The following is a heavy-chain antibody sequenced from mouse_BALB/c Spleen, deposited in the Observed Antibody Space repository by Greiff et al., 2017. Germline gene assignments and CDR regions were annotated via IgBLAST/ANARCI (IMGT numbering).Heavy chain of an antibody. V-gene: IGHV14-3*02. CDR3: ARSDPDYFDY. CDR1: GFNIKDTY. CDR2: IDPANGNT. Sequence: EVQLQESGAELVKPGTSVKLSCTASGFNIKDTYMHWVKQRPEQGLEWIGRIDPANGNTKYDPKFQGKATITADTSSNTAYLQLSSLTSEDTAVYYCARSDPDYFDYWGQGTTLTVSS. J-gene: IGHJ2*01.